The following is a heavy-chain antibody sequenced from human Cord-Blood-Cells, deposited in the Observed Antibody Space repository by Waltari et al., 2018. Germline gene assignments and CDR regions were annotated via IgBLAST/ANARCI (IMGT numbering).Heavy chain of an antibody. V-gene: IGHV1-69*01. D-gene: IGHD1-26*01. CDR3: ARDLWGGLGGAPDY. CDR2: IIPIFGTA. J-gene: IGHJ4*02. CDR1: GGTFSSYA. Sequence: GKKPGSSVKVSCKASGGTFSSYAISWVRQAPGQGLEWMGGIIPIFGTANYAQKFQGRVTITADESTSTAYMELSSLRSEDTAVYYCARDLWGGLGGAPDYWGQGTLVTVSS.